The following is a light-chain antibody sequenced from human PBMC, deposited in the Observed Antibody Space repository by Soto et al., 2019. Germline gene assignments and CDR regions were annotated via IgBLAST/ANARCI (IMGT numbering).Light chain of an antibody. V-gene: IGKV4-1*01. J-gene: IGKJ2*01. CDR1: QSVLYSSDNRNN. CDR3: QQYYSTPYT. Sequence: DIVMTQSPDSLAVSLGERATINCKTSQSVLYSSDNRNNLTWFQQKPGQPPKLLIYWASTRESGVPDRFRGSGSWTDFTLTISSLQAEDVAVYYCQQYYSTPYTFGQGTKLEMK. CDR2: WAS.